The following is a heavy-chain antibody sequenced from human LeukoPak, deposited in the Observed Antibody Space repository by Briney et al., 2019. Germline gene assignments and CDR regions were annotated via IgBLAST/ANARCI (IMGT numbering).Heavy chain of an antibody. CDR1: GFTFSSYE. CDR3: ARKSYGLYYMDV. Sequence: GGSLRLSCAASGFTFSSYEMNWVRQAPGKGLEWVSYISSSSSTIYYADSVKGRFTISRDNAKNSLYLQMNSLRAEDTAVYYCARKSYGLYYMDVWGKGTTVTVSS. J-gene: IGHJ6*03. V-gene: IGHV3-48*01. CDR2: ISSSSSTI. D-gene: IGHD5-18*01.